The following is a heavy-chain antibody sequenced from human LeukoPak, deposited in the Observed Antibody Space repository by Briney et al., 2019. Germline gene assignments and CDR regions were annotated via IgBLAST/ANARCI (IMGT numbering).Heavy chain of an antibody. V-gene: IGHV6-1*01. D-gene: IGHD1-26*01. CDR1: GDSVSSNSAA. CDR2: TYYRSKWYN. CDR3: TRVGYSGSYHQVDY. J-gene: IGHJ4*02. Sequence: SQTLSLTCATSGDSVSSNSAAWNWIRQSPSRGLEWLGRTYYRSKWYNDYAVSVKSRITINPDTSKNQFSLQLNSVTPEDTAVYYCTRVGYSGSYHQVDYWGQGTLVTVSS.